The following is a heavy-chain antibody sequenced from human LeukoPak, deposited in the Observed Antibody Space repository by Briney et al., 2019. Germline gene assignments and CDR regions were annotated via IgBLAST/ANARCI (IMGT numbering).Heavy chain of an antibody. CDR2: INSDGSTT. D-gene: IGHD2/OR15-2a*01. J-gene: IGHJ6*02. Sequence: PGGSLRLSCAASGFTFSSYWMYWVRQAPPKRLVLVSRINSDGSTTSYADSVKGRCTIARDKAKNTLYLQMSSLRAEDTAVYYCARVGTTSNFYYYYGMDVWGQGTTVTVSS. CDR3: ARVGTTSNFYYYYGMDV. CDR1: GFTFSSYW. V-gene: IGHV3-74*01.